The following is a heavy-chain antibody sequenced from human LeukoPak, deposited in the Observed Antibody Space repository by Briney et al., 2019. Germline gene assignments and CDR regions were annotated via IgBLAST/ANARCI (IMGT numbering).Heavy chain of an antibody. CDR2: INPNSGGT. J-gene: IGHJ2*01. CDR3: ARPHYDSSGYYYWYFDL. D-gene: IGHD3-22*01. Sequence: GASVKVSCKASGYTFTGYYMHWVRQAPGQGLEWMGWINPNSGGTNYAQKFQGRVTTTRDTSISTAYMELSRLRSDDTAVYYCARPHYDSSGYYYWYFDLWGRGTLVTVSS. CDR1: GYTFTGYY. V-gene: IGHV1-2*02.